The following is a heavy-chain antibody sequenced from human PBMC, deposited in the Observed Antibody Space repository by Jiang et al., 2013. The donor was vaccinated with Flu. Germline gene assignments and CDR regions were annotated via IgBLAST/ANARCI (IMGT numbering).Heavy chain of an antibody. Sequence: VQLLESGVEVKKPGESLKISCTGSGYNFTTYWIGWVRQMPGKGLEWMGIIYPGDSDTRYSPSFQGQVTISADKSISTAYLQWGSLKAADTAMYYCASLPPPYTSSPGRWGQGTLVTVSS. J-gene: IGHJ4*02. CDR1: GYNFTTYW. D-gene: IGHD6-13*01. CDR2: IYPGDSDT. CDR3: ASLPPPYTSSPGR. V-gene: IGHV5-51*01.